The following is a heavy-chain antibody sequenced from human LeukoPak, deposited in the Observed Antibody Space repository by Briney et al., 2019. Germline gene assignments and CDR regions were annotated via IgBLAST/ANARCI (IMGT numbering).Heavy chain of an antibody. CDR3: ARHDSFIPY. CDR1: GFIFSSYA. CDR2: ISGSGGST. D-gene: IGHD5-18*01. Sequence: GGSLRLSCAASGFIFSSYAMSWVRQAPGKGLEWVSTISGSGGSTYYADSVKGRFTISRDNSKNTVYLQMNSLRAEDTAVYFCARHDSFIPYWGQGTLVTVSS. V-gene: IGHV3-23*01. J-gene: IGHJ4*02.